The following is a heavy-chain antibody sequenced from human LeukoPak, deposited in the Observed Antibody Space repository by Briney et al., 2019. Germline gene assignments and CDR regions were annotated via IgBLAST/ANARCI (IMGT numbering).Heavy chain of an antibody. J-gene: IGHJ4*02. Sequence: SETLSLTCTVSGGSISSYYWSWIRQPPGKGLEWIGYIYYSGSTNYNPSLKSRVTISVDTSKNQFSLKLSAVTAADTAVYYCARGTIWSGYPYWGQGTLVTVSS. CDR3: ARGTIWSGYPY. CDR1: GGSISSYY. D-gene: IGHD3-3*01. V-gene: IGHV4-59*01. CDR2: IYYSGST.